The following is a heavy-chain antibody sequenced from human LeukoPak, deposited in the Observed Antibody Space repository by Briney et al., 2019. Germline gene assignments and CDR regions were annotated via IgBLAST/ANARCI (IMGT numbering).Heavy chain of an antibody. CDR1: GYTFTRYG. Sequence: ASVKVSCKASGYTFTRYGISWVRQAPGQGLEWVGWICAYNGNTNNAQKLQGGATMHTDTSTSTASMELRSLPSDDTAGYYCARGGSRYGYWGQGTLVTVSS. CDR3: ARGGSRYGY. CDR2: ICAYNGNT. J-gene: IGHJ4*02. D-gene: IGHD3-22*01. V-gene: IGHV1-18*01.